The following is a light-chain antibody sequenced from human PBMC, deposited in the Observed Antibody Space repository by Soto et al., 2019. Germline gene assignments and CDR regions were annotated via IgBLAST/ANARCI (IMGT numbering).Light chain of an antibody. CDR2: GAS. Sequence: VVMTQSPGTLSVYPGEGATLSCRASQSVGNSLAWYQQKPGQAPRLLIFGASTRVTGIPARFSGSGSGTEFTLTITSLQSEDSAVYYCQQYNSWPEYTFGQGTKLEIK. J-gene: IGKJ2*01. CDR1: QSVGNS. CDR3: QQYNSWPEYT. V-gene: IGKV3-15*01.